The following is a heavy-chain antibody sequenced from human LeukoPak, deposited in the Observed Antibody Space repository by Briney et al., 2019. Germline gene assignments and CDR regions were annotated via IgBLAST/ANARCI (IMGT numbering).Heavy chain of an antibody. CDR1: GGSISSYY. D-gene: IGHD6-13*01. CDR2: IYTSGST. CDR3: ATDWGFIAAAGTAY. J-gene: IGHJ4*02. V-gene: IGHV4-4*07. Sequence: PSETLSLTCTVSGGSISSYYWSWIRQPAGKGLEWIGRIYTSGSTNYNPSLKSRVTMSVDTSKNQFSLKLSSVTAADTAVYYCATDWGFIAAAGTAYWGQGTLVTVSS.